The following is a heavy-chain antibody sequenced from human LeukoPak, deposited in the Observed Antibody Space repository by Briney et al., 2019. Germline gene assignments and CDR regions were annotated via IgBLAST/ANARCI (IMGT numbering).Heavy chain of an antibody. CDR3: ARDYARAVEY. Sequence: GGSLRLSCTASGFTFISYWMQWFRHDPGKGLVWVSCISTDGSTTRYADSVRGRFTISRDNAKSTLYLQMNSLRAEDTAVYYCARDYARAVEYWGQGTLATVSS. CDR1: GFTFISYW. J-gene: IGHJ4*02. D-gene: IGHD2-2*01. CDR2: ISTDGSTT. V-gene: IGHV3-74*01.